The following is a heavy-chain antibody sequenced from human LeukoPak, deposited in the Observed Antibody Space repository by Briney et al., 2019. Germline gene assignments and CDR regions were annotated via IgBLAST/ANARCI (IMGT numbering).Heavy chain of an antibody. Sequence: ASVKVSCKASGYTFGGYFIHWVRQAPGQGLEWMGWINPLSGETNYTQKFEARVTMTRDTSITTAYMELTSLRFDDTGIYYCARIASDWGSKYWYFDLWGRGTLVTVSS. CDR1: GYTFGGYF. CDR2: INPLSGET. V-gene: IGHV1-2*02. D-gene: IGHD2-21*01. J-gene: IGHJ2*01. CDR3: ARIASDWGSKYWYFDL.